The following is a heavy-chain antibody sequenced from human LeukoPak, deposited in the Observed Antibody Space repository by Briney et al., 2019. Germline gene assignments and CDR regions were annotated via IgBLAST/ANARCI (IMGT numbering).Heavy chain of an antibody. D-gene: IGHD2-15*01. CDR2: ISGYTGNT. Sequence: GASVKVSCKASGYTFISYGISWVRLAPGQGLEWMGWISGYTGNTNYAQTPQGRVTMTTDTSTNTAYMELRSLRSDDTAVYYCARDGCGRTCSSNIYYFDYWGQGTLVTVSS. J-gene: IGHJ4*02. CDR1: GYTFISYG. CDR3: ARDGCGRTCSSNIYYFDY. V-gene: IGHV1-18*01.